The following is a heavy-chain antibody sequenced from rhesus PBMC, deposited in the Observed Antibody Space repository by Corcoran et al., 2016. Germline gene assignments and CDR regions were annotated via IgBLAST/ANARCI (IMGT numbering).Heavy chain of an antibody. CDR3: ATDRKYCSSTFCSSDY. D-gene: IGHD2-15*01. V-gene: IGHV1-111*02. J-gene: IGHJ4*01. CDR1: GYTFTDYY. CDR2: GYPEDGEA. Sequence: EVQLVQSGAEVKKSGASVKISCKASGYTFTDYYLHWVRQAPGKGVECMGRGYPEDGEAIREQKFQDRVTITADTSTDTAYIELTRLRSEDTAGYYCATDRKYCSSTFCSSDYWGQGVLVTVSS.